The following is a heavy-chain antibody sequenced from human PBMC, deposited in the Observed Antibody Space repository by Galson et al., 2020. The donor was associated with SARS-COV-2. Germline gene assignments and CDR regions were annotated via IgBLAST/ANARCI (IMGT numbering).Heavy chain of an antibody. CDR3: ARDQDGYNDF. J-gene: IGHJ4*02. CDR2: IKQDGSDR. Sequence: PGGSLRLSCAASGFTFSSYWMSWVRQPPGKGLQWVANIKQDGSDRYYGDSVKGRFTVSSDYAKNSMYLQMNSLRVEDTAVYYCARDQDGYNDFWGRGTLVTVSS. V-gene: IGHV3-7*01. CDR1: GFTFSSYW. D-gene: IGHD5-18*01.